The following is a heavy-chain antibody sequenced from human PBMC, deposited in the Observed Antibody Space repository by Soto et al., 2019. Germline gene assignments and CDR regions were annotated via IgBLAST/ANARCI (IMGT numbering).Heavy chain of an antibody. D-gene: IGHD2-21*02. CDR1: GFTFSSYA. Sequence: EVQLLESGGGLVQPGGSLRLSCAASGFTFSSYAMSWVRQAPGKGLEWVSAISGSGGSTHYADSVKGRFTISRDNSKNTLYLQMNSLRAEDTAVYYCAKMQLTSGNFPFDAFDIWGQGTMVTVSS. CDR2: ISGSGGST. CDR3: AKMQLTSGNFPFDAFDI. V-gene: IGHV3-23*01. J-gene: IGHJ3*02.